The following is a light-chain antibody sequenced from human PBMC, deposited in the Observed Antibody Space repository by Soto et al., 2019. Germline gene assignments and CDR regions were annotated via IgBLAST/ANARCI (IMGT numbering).Light chain of an antibody. J-gene: IGLJ2*01. V-gene: IGLV2-14*01. CDR2: EVT. Sequence: QSVLTQPASVSGSPGQSITISCTGTNSDIGDYNFVSWYQQHPGKAPKLMIYEVTNRPSGVSNRFSGSKSGNTASLTISGLQAEDEADYYCSSYTGTSTSVLFGGGTKVTVL. CDR3: SSYTGTSTSVL. CDR1: NSDIGDYNF.